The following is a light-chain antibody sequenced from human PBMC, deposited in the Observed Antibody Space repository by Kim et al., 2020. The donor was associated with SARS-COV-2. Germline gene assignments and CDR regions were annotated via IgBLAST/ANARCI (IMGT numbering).Light chain of an antibody. V-gene: IGLV3-21*04. CDR2: YDN. CDR3: QVWDTGTLHVV. CDR1: NVGGKS. J-gene: IGLJ2*01. Sequence: SSELTQPPSVSVAPGKTATITCGGHNVGGKSVQWYQQKPGQAPVLVIYYDNGRPSGIPERFSGSNSGNTATLTVTRVEAGDEADYYCQVWDTGTLHVVFGGGTQLTVL.